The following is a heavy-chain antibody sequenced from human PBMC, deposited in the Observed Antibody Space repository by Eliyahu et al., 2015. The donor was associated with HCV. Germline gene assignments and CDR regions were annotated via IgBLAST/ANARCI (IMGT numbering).Heavy chain of an antibody. CDR1: EDTFSGMY. CDR3: ARTEEVYYYAMDV. CDR2: IKSRSGAT. J-gene: IGHJ6*02. V-gene: IGHV1-2*02. Sequence: QEQLVQSGPEVKKPGASVKVSCQAPEDTFSGMYIHWVRHAPGQGPGHMGWIKSRSGATDSAPRFEGRVTMTRDTSMKTLYMQLSNLRSDDTAVYYCARTEEVYYYAMDVWGQGTTVTVSS.